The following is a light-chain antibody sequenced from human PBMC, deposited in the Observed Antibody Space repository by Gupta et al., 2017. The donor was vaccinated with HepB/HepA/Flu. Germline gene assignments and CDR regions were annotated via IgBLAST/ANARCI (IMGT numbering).Light chain of an antibody. CDR2: QDS. CDR3: QAWDSSTGV. V-gene: IGLV3-1*01. Sequence: SELSQPPSLSVSAGQTPSITCSGDKLGDKYACWYQQKPGQSPVLVIYQDSKRPSGIPERFSGSNSGNTATLTISGTQAMDEADYYCQAWDSSTGVFGGGTKLTVL. CDR1: KLGDKY. J-gene: IGLJ2*01.